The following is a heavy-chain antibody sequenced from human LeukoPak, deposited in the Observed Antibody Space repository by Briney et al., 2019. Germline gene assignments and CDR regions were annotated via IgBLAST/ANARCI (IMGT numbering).Heavy chain of an antibody. CDR3: TRVMWDSSGYPIDY. J-gene: IGHJ4*02. CDR1: GFTFNSYA. D-gene: IGHD3-22*01. CDR2: ISGNGGRT. Sequence: PGGSLRLSCAASGFTFNSYAMSWVRQAPGKGLEWVSAISGNGGRTYYADSVKGRLTTSRDNSKNTLNLQMHRLRVEDTAVYYCTRVMWDSSGYPIDYWGQGSLVTVSS. V-gene: IGHV3-23*01.